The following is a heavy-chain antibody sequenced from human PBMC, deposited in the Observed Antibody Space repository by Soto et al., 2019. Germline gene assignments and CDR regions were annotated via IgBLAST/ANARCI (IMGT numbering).Heavy chain of an antibody. V-gene: IGHV4-4*07. CDR2: IYTSGST. CDR1: GGSISSYY. CDR3: AREGARIAAAGIPDY. D-gene: IGHD6-13*01. J-gene: IGHJ4*02. Sequence: PSETLSLTCTVSGGSISSYYWSWIRQPAGKGLEWIGRIYTSGSTNYNPSLKSRVTMSVDTSKNQFSLKLSSVTAADTAVYYCAREGARIAAAGIPDYWGQGTLVTAPQ.